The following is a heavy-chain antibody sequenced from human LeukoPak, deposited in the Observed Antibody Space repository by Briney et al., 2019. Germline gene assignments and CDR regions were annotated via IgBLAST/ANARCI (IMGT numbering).Heavy chain of an antibody. V-gene: IGHV3-30*02. CDR2: IQYDGSNQ. CDR1: GFLFSSYG. CDR3: ARGTIGMLDY. D-gene: IGHD2-8*01. J-gene: IGHJ4*02. Sequence: GGSLRLSCAASGFLFSSYGMHWVRQAPGKGLEWVAFIQYDGSNQYYADSVKGRFTISRDNSKNTLYLQMNSLRAEDTAVYYCARGTIGMLDYWGQGTLVTVSS.